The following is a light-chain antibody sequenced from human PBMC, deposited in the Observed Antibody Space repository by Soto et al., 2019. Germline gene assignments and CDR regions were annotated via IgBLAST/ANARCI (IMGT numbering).Light chain of an antibody. CDR1: QSVSSW. CDR3: QQYDGYSPQT. J-gene: IGKJ1*01. Sequence: DIQMTQSPSTLSASVGDRVTITCRASQSVSSWLAWYQQKPGKAPKVLIYKASSLEGGVPSRFRGSGSGTEFTLTINGLQPDDFATYFCQQYDGYSPQTFGQGTKVDIK. CDR2: KAS. V-gene: IGKV1-5*03.